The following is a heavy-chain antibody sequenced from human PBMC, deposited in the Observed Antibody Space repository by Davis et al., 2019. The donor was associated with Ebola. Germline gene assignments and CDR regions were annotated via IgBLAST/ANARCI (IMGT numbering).Heavy chain of an antibody. Sequence: GESLKISCAASGFTFSDYYMSWIRQAPGKGLEWVSYISSSGSTIYYADSVKGRFTISRDNAKNSLYLQMNSLRAEDTAVYYCARDFQPNYYYYGMDVWGKGTTVTVSS. CDR3: ARDFQPNYYYYGMDV. J-gene: IGHJ6*04. V-gene: IGHV3-11*04. CDR2: ISSSGSTI. CDR1: GFTFSDYY.